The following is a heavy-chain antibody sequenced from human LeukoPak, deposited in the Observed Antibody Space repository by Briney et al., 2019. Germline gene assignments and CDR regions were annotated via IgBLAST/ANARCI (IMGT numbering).Heavy chain of an antibody. V-gene: IGHV1-8*03. CDR2: MNPNSGNT. CDR3: ARWSLGTDQAAIPFDY. CDR1: GFTFSSYA. Sequence: GGSLRLSCAASGFTFSSYAMSWVRQATGQGLEWMGWMNPNSGNTGYAQKFQGRVTITRNTSISTAYMELSSLRSEDTAVYYCARWSLGTDQAAIPFDYWGQGTLVTVSS. J-gene: IGHJ4*02. D-gene: IGHD2-21*02.